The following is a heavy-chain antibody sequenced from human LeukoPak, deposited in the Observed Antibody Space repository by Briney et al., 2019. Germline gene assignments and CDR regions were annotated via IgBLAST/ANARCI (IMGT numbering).Heavy chain of an antibody. Sequence: GSLRLSCAASGFTFSSYAMNWVRQAPGKGLEWIGSIYYSGSTYYNPSLKSRVTISVDTSKNQFSLKLSSVTAADTAVYYCARAYYDFWSGYGKYYFDYWGQGTLVTVSS. J-gene: IGHJ4*02. CDR2: IYYSGST. CDR3: ARAYYDFWSGYGKYYFDY. CDR1: GFTFSSYA. V-gene: IGHV4-39*07. D-gene: IGHD3-3*01.